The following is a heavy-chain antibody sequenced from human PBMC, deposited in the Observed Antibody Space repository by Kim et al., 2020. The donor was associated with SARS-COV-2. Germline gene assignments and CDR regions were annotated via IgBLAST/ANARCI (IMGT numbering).Heavy chain of an antibody. V-gene: IGHV3-23*01. CDR2: IRGSGDRK. CDR1: GFTFNTYA. J-gene: IGHJ1*01. D-gene: IGHD6-19*01. Sequence: GGSLRLSCAASGFTFNTYAMSWVRQAPGKGLEWVSGIRGSGDRKSYADSVRGRFTISRDNSKNTLYLQMDSLRAEDTAIYYCAKVTSGSSGWFEYFQHWGQGTLVTVSS. CDR3: AKVTSGSSGWFEYFQH.